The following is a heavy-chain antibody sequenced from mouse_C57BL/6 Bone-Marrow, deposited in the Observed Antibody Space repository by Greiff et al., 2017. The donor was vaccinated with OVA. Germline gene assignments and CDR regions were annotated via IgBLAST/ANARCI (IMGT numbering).Heavy chain of an antibody. D-gene: IGHD2-4*01. CDR3: ARNYDSDYYFDY. V-gene: IGHV1-63*01. CDR1: GYTFTDYW. J-gene: IGHJ2*01. Sequence: QVQLQQSGAELVRPGPSVKMSCKASGYTFTDYWIGWVKQRHGHGLEWIGDIYPGGGCTNYNEKFKGKATLTADKSSSTAYMELSSLTSEDSANCDSARNYDSDYYFDYWGQGTTLTVSS. CDR2: IYPGGGCT.